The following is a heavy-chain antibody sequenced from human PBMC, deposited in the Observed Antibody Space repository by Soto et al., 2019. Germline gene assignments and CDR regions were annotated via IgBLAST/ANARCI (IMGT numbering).Heavy chain of an antibody. Sequence: QITLKESGPALVKPTQTLTLTCSFSGFSLSTSGVGVHWIRQPPGKALEWLALIYRDADKRYSPSLKNRLTITKETSENRVVFTPTNVDPVDTPTYYCAHTPLNYYDSSGYFSYYYGMDVWGQGTTVIVCS. D-gene: IGHD3-22*01. CDR1: GFSLSTSGVG. CDR3: AHTPLNYYDSSGYFSYYYGMDV. CDR2: IYRDADK. V-gene: IGHV2-5*02. J-gene: IGHJ6*02.